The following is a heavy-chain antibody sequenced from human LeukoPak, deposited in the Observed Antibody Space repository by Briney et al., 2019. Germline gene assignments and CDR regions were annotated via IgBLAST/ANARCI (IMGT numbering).Heavy chain of an antibody. CDR2: IRYDGSNK. CDR3: AKERWAAAGTFDY. V-gene: IGHV3-30*02. Sequence: GGSLRLSCAASGFTFSSYGMHWVRQAPGKGLEWVAFIRYDGSNKYYADSVKGRFTISRDNSKNTLYQQMNSLRAEDTAVYYCAKERWAAAGTFDYWGQGTLVTVSS. J-gene: IGHJ4*02. CDR1: GFTFSSYG. D-gene: IGHD6-13*01.